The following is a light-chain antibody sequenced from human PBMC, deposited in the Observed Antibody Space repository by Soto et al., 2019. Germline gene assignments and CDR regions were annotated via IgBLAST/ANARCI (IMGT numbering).Light chain of an antibody. V-gene: IGKV1D-13*01. CDR2: DAS. J-gene: IGKJ2*01. CDR1: QGNSSA. CDR3: QQFNNYPS. Sequence: AIQLTQSPSSLSASVGDRVTITCRASQGNSSALAWYQQKPGKAPKLLIYDASSLESGVPSRFSGSGSGTDFTLTISSLQPEDFATYYCQQFNNYPSFGQGTKLEIK.